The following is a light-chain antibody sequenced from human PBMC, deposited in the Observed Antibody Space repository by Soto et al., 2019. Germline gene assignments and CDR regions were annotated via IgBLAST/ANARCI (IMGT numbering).Light chain of an antibody. CDR2: AAS. V-gene: IGKV1-8*01. CDR3: QQYYSYPLT. CDR1: QGISSY. Sequence: AIRMTQSPSSFSASTGDRVTITCRASQGISSYLAWYQQKPGKAPKLLIYAASTLQSGAPTRFSGSGSGTDFTLAISCVHSEDFATYYCQQYYSYPLTIGRGTKVEIK. J-gene: IGKJ4*01.